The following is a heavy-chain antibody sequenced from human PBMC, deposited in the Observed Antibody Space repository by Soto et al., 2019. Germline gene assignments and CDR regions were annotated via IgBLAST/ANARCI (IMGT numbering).Heavy chain of an antibody. CDR3: ASGRDGYNADY. CDR1: GGTFSSYS. Sequence: SVKVSCKASGGTFSSYSISWVRQAPGQGLEWMGGIIPIFGTANYAHKFQGRVTITADKSTSTAYMELSSLRSEDTAVYYCASGRDGYNADYWGQGTLVNVSS. V-gene: IGHV1-69*06. J-gene: IGHJ4*02. D-gene: IGHD5-12*01. CDR2: IIPIFGTA.